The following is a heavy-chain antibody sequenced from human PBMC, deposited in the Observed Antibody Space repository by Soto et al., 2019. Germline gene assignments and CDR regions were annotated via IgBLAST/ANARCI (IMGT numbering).Heavy chain of an antibody. CDR2: ISYDGSNK. Sequence: GGSLKLACAASGFTFSSYGMHWVRQAPGKGLEWVAVISYDGSNKYYADSVKGRFTISRDNSKNTLYLQMNSLRAEDTAVYYCANTAYSSSWYYYYGMDVWGQGTTVTVSS. J-gene: IGHJ6*02. CDR1: GFTFSSYG. D-gene: IGHD6-13*01. CDR3: ANTAYSSSWYYYYGMDV. V-gene: IGHV3-30*18.